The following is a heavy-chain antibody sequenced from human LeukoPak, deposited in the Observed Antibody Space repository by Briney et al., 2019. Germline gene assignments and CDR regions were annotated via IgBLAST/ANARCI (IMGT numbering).Heavy chain of an antibody. CDR3: ARDHSLDV. CDR1: GFTFSSYS. Sequence: PGGPLRLSCAASGFTFSSYSMHWVRQTPGKGLEWVATISYDGSNENYADAVKGRFTISRDNAKNSLYLQMNSLRAEDTAVYYCARDHSLDVRGQGTTVTVSS. CDR2: ISYDGSNE. J-gene: IGHJ6*02. V-gene: IGHV3-30*04. D-gene: IGHD2-21*01.